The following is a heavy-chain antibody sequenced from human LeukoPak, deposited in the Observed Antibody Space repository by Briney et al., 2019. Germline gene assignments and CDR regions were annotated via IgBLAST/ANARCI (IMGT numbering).Heavy chain of an antibody. V-gene: IGHV1-69*06. Sequence: GASVKVSCRASGGTFSSYAISWVRQAPGQGLEWMGGIIPIFGTANYAQKFQGRVTITADKSTSTAYMELRSLRSDDTAVYYCARDLTPASVGYYYYYMDVWGKGTTVTISS. CDR1: GGTFSSYA. J-gene: IGHJ6*03. CDR2: IIPIFGTA. CDR3: ARDLTPASVGYYYYYMDV. D-gene: IGHD4-23*01.